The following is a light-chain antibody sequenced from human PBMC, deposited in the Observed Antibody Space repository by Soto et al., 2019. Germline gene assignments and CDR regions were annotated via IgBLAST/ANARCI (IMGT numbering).Light chain of an antibody. V-gene: IGKV3-20*01. Sequence: EFVLTQSPGTLSLSSWERATLFCRSSQSVSSSYIAWYQQKPGQAPRLLIYGPSSRATGIPDRFSGSGSGTDFTLTISRLEPEDFAVYYCQQFGSSPPRITFGQGTRLEIK. CDR3: QQFGSSPPRIT. J-gene: IGKJ5*01. CDR1: QSVSSSY. CDR2: GPS.